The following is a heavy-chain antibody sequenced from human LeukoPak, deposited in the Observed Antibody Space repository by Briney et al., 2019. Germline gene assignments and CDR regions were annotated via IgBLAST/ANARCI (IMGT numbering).Heavy chain of an antibody. CDR3: ARNGGYGKFDY. V-gene: IGHV4-38-2*01. D-gene: IGHD1-26*01. CDR2: IDHSGST. Sequence: SETLSLTCAVSGYSISSVYFWGWLRRPPGKGLEWIGTIDHSGSTYYNPSLKSRVTMSVDTSKNQFSLNLSSVTAADTAFYYCARNGGYGKFDYWGQGTLVTVSS. J-gene: IGHJ4*02. CDR1: GYSISSVYF.